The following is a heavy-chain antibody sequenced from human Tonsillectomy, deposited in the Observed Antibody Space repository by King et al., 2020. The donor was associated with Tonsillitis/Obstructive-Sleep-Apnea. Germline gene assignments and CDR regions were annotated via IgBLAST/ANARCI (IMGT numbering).Heavy chain of an antibody. J-gene: IGHJ6*02. Sequence: VQLQQSGPGLVKPSQTLSLTCAISGDSVSSNSAAWNWIRQSPSRGLEWLGRTYYRAKWYNEYAVSVKSRLTINPDTSKNHFSQNLSSVTPEDTAVYYCIRSTWSDFGYYYGMDVWGQGTTVTVSS. CDR1: GDSVSSNSAA. V-gene: IGHV6-1*01. D-gene: IGHD1-1*01. CDR2: TYYRAKWYN. CDR3: IRSTWSDFGYYYGMDV.